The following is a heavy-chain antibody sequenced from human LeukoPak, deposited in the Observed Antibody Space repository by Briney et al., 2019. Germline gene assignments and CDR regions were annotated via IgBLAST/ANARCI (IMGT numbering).Heavy chain of an antibody. D-gene: IGHD1-26*01. V-gene: IGHV4-34*01. J-gene: IGHJ6*03. CDR3: AREDVAWESGYYYYYMDV. CDR2: INHSGST. Sequence: SETLSLTCAVYGGSFSGYYWSWIRQPPGKGLEWIGEINHSGSTNYNPSLKSRVTISVDTSKNQFSLKLSSVSAADTAVYYCAREDVAWESGYYYYYMDVWGKGPTVTVSS. CDR1: GGSFSGYY.